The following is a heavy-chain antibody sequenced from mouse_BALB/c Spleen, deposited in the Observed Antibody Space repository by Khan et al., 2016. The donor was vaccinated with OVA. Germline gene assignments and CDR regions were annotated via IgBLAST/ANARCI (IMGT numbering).Heavy chain of an antibody. V-gene: IGHV2-6-7*01. CDR1: GFSLTGYG. CDR2: IWGDGST. CDR3: ARAYYGNNREAMDY. Sequence: VELVESGPGLVQPSQSLSITCTVSGFSLTGYGVNWVRQPPGKGLEWLGMIWGDGSTDYNSALKSRLNLSKDNSKSQVFLKMNSLQTDDTARYYCARAYYGNNREAMDYWGHGTSVTVSS. D-gene: IGHD2-10*01. J-gene: IGHJ4*01.